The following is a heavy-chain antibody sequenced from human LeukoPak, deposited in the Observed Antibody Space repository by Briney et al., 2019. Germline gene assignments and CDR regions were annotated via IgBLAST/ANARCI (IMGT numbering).Heavy chain of an antibody. Sequence: GGSLRLSCAASGFIFSSYWMAWARQAPGKGLERVANIKEDGSDKNYVESLKGRFTISRDNAKNSLYLQMDSLRAEDTAVYYCARDAGYGYDRFDYWGQGTQVTVSS. D-gene: IGHD5-18*01. J-gene: IGHJ4*02. CDR3: ARDAGYGYDRFDY. CDR2: IKEDGSDK. V-gene: IGHV3-7*01. CDR1: GFIFSSYW.